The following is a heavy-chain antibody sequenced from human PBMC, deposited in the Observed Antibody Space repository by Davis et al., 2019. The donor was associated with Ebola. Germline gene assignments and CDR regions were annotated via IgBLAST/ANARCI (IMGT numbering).Heavy chain of an antibody. Sequence: ASVKVSCKGSGYSFSDYYMHWVQGAPGKGLEWVGLVDPKAGKTVYAEKFQNRVTITADKSTDTVYMELSSLRYEDTAVYYCATLDILTAYVSYAMDVWGQGTTVTVS. CDR2: VDPKAGKT. V-gene: IGHV1-69-2*01. CDR3: ATLDILTAYVSYAMDV. D-gene: IGHD3-9*01. J-gene: IGHJ6*02. CDR1: GYSFSDYY.